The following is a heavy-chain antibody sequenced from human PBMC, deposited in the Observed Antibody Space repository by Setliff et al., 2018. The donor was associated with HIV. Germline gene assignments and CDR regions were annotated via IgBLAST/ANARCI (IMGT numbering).Heavy chain of an antibody. J-gene: IGHJ6*02. CDR1: GGSISSSSSY. Sequence: SETLSLTCTVSGGSISSSSSYWGWIRQPPGKGLEWIGSIDYSGSTYTSSLKSRVTISLDTSKKQLSLKVTSVTAADTAIYYCARGRSCESDWCWLYYNYYYGMDVWAQGTAVTVSS. CDR3: ARGRSCESDWCWLYYNYYYGMDV. V-gene: IGHV4-39*02. CDR2: IDYSGST. D-gene: IGHD2-8*01.